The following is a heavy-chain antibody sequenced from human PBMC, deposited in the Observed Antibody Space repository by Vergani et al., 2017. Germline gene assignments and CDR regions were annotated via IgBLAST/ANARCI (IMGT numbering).Heavy chain of an antibody. J-gene: IGHJ3*02. Sequence: QVQLVQSGAEVKKPGSSVKVSCKASGGTFSSYAISWVRQAPGQGLEWMGGIIPIFGTANYAKKFQGRVTITADESTSTAYMELSSLRSEDTAVYYCASVGVTMVRGVIIYDAFDIWGQGTMVTVSS. CDR3: ASVGVTMVRGVIIYDAFDI. CDR1: GGTFSSYA. D-gene: IGHD3-10*01. V-gene: IGHV1-69*01. CDR2: IIPIFGTA.